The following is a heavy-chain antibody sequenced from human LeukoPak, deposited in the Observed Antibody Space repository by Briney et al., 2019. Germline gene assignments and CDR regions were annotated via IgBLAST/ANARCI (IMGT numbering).Heavy chain of an antibody. CDR2: IYYSGST. V-gene: IGHV4-39*01. D-gene: IGHD5-12*01. CDR1: GGSISSSSYY. CDR3: ARRKGYSRGLFDY. Sequence: SETLSLTCTVSGGSISSSSYYWGWIRQPPGKGLEWIGGIYYSGSTYYNPSLKSRVTISVDTSKNQFSLKLSSVTAADTAVYYCARRKGYSRGLFDYWGQGTLVTVSS. J-gene: IGHJ4*02.